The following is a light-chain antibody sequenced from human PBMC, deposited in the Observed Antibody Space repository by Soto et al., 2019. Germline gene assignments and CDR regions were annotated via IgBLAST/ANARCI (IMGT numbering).Light chain of an antibody. J-gene: IGKJ1*01. CDR1: QSVSDNQ. CDR2: GAS. V-gene: IGKV3-20*01. Sequence: IVLTQSPGTLSLSPGGRASLSCRASQSVSDNQLAWYQQKTGQAPRLLIHGASSRAAGIPDRFSGSGSGTEFTLTISSLQPDDFATYYCQHYNSYSEAFGQGTKVELK. CDR3: QHYNSYSEA.